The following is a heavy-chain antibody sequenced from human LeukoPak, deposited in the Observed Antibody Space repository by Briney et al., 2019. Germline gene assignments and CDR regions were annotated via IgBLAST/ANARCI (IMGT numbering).Heavy chain of an antibody. V-gene: IGHV3-30*18. J-gene: IGHJ4*02. Sequence: GGSLRLSCAASGFDFSSYGMHWVRQAPGKGLEWVAVISYDGSNKYYADSVKGRFTISRDNSKNTLYLQMNSLRAEDTAVYYCAKDQGGSYYFSNYFDYWGQGTLVTVSS. CDR2: ISYDGSNK. CDR1: GFDFSSYG. D-gene: IGHD1-26*01. CDR3: AKDQGGSYYFSNYFDY.